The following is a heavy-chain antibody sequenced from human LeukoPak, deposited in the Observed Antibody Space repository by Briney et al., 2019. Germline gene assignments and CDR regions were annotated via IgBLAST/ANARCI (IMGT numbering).Heavy chain of an antibody. CDR3: AKTERDGYYFDS. CDR1: GFTFSNYA. J-gene: IGHJ4*02. CDR2: ISGSGDST. V-gene: IGHV3-23*01. Sequence: GGSLRLSCAASGFTFSNYAMSWVRQAPGKGLEWVSISGSGDSTYYADSVKGRFTISRDNSKNTLYLQMSSLRADDTAVYYCAKTERDGYYFDSWGQGTLVTVSS.